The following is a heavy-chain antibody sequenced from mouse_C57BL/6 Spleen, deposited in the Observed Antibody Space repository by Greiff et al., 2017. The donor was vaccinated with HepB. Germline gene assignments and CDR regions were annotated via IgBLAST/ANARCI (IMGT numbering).Heavy chain of an antibody. D-gene: IGHD1-1*01. V-gene: IGHV1-80*01. CDR2: IYPGDGDT. CDR1: GYAFSSYW. CDR3: ARNGVYGSSYAMDY. J-gene: IGHJ4*01. Sequence: ESGAELVKPGASVKISCKASGYAFSSYWMNWVKQRPGKGLEWIGQIYPGDGDTNYNGKFKGKAKLTADKSSSTAYMQLSSLTSEDSAVYFCARNGVYGSSYAMDYWGQGTSVTVSS.